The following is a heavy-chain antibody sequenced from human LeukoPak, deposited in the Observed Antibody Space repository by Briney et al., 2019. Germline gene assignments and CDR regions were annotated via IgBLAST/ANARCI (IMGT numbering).Heavy chain of an antibody. CDR3: AKSRSGSANWALRIFDN. J-gene: IGHJ4*02. CDR1: GFTFSDYY. V-gene: IGHV3-23*01. CDR2: ISPGGGTT. Sequence: PGGSLRLSCAASGFTFSDYYMSWVRQAPGRGLEWVSSISPGGGTTYYADSVKGRFTISRDNSENTLYVEMNSLRAEDTAIYYCAKSRSGSANWALRIFDNWGQGTLVSVSS. D-gene: IGHD3-10*01.